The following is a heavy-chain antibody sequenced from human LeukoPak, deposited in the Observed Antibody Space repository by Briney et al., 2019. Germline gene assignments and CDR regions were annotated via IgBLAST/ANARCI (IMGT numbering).Heavy chain of an antibody. Sequence: NPSETLSLTCTVSGVSISTYYWTWIRQPAGKGLEWIGRIYTSGSTDYNPSLKSRVSMSVDTSKNQFSLKLTSVTAADTAVYYCARDQGGPGAGFDYWGQGTLVTVSS. CDR1: GVSISTYY. V-gene: IGHV4-4*07. CDR2: IYTSGST. CDR3: ARDQGGPGAGFDY. J-gene: IGHJ4*02. D-gene: IGHD2-15*01.